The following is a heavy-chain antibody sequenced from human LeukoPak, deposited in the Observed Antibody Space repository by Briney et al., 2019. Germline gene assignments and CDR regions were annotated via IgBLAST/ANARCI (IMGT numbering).Heavy chain of an antibody. V-gene: IGHV4-59*01. Sequence: KPSETLSLTCTVSGGSISSYYWSWIRQPPGKGLEWIGYIYYSGSTNYNPSLKSRVTISVDTSKNQFSLKLSSVTAADTAVYYCARVQKGAFDIWGQGTMVTVSS. CDR2: IYYSGST. CDR1: GGSISSYY. J-gene: IGHJ3*02. CDR3: ARVQKGAFDI.